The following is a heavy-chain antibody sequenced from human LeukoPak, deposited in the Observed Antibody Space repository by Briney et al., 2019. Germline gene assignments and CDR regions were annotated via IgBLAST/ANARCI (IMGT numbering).Heavy chain of an antibody. J-gene: IGHJ4*02. CDR1: GFTFTNYA. CDR2: ISGSGSST. D-gene: IGHD6-13*01. Sequence: GRSLRLSCAASGFTFTNYAMTWVRQAPGKGLEWVSAISGSGSSTYYAGSVKGRFTISRDNSKSTLYLQMNSLRAEDTAVYYCAKDRYSSSWWYFDYWGQGTPVTVSS. V-gene: IGHV3-23*01. CDR3: AKDRYSSSWWYFDY.